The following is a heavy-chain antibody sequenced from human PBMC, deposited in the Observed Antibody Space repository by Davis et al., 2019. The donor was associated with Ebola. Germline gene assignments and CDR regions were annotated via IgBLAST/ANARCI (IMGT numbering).Heavy chain of an antibody. V-gene: IGHV3-23*01. CDR1: GFTFSSYA. CDR3: AKDKLHGSVGFLGYFDY. CDR2: ISGSGGST. Sequence: PGGSLRLSCAASGFTFSSYAMSWVRQAPGKGLEWVSAISGSGGSTYYADSVKGRFTISRDNSKNTLYLQMNSLRAEDTAVYYCAKDKLHGSVGFLGYFDYWGQGTLVTVSS. J-gene: IGHJ4*02. D-gene: IGHD3-3*01.